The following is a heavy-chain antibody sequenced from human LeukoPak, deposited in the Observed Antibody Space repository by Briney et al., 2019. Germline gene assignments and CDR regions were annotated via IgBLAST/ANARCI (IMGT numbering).Heavy chain of an antibody. CDR2: IYPGDFRI. J-gene: IGHJ5*02. Sequence: GESLKISCQGFGYSFTSYWIGWVRQMPGKGMEWMGVIYPGDFRIRYNPSFQGQVTISADKSISTAYLQWVSLKAPDTAMYYCACRDLTSTWSFPWGQGTLVTVSS. V-gene: IGHV5-51*01. D-gene: IGHD6-13*01. CDR1: GYSFTSYW. CDR3: ACRDLTSTWSFP.